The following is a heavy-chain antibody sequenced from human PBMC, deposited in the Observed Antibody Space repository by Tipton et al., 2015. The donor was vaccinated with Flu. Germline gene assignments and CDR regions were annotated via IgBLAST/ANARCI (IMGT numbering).Heavy chain of an antibody. D-gene: IGHD5-12*01. CDR3: AKGGDIVATISDY. CDR2: IRFDGSND. CDR1: GFTFSTYG. J-gene: IGHJ4*02. Sequence: SLRLSCAASGFTFSTYGMHWVRQAPGKGLEWVAFIRFDGSNDYHADSVKGRFTISRDNSKNTLYLQMNSLRAEDTAVYYCAKGGDIVATISDYWGQGTLVTVSS. V-gene: IGHV3-30*02.